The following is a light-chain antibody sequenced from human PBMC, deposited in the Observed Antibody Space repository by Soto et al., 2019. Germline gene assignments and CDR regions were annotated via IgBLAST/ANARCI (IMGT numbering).Light chain of an antibody. J-gene: IGKJ1*01. V-gene: IGKV1-27*01. CDR3: QKYNSAPST. CDR1: QSISSY. CDR2: AAS. Sequence: DIQMTQSPSSLSASLGDRVTITCRASQSISSYLAWYQQKPGKVPKLLIYAASTLHTGVPSRFSGSGSGTDFTLTISSLQPEDVATYYCQKYNSAPSTFGQGTKVEIK.